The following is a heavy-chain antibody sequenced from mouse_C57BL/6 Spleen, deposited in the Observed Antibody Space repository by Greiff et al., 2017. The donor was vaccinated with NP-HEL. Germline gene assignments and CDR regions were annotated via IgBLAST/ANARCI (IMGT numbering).Heavy chain of an antibody. CDR1: GYSITSGYY. Sequence: EVQLQQSGPGLVKPSQSLSLTCSVTGYSITSGYYWNWIRQFPGNKLEWMGYISYDGSNNYNPSLKNRISITRDTSKNQFFLKLNSVTTEDTATYYCAREPGKGYFDVWGTGTTVTVSS. D-gene: IGHD4-1*01. V-gene: IGHV3-6*01. CDR2: ISYDGSN. CDR3: AREPGKGYFDV. J-gene: IGHJ1*03.